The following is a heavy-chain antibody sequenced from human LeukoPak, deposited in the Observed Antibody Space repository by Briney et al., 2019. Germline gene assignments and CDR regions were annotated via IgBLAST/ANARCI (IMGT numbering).Heavy chain of an antibody. CDR2: ISGNGGST. V-gene: IGHV3-23*01. D-gene: IGHD4-17*01. J-gene: IGHJ4*02. CDR1: GFTFSNYA. CDR3: ALVTTDRPFDY. Sequence: GGSLRLSCAASGFTFSNYAMNWVRQAPGKGLEWVSGISGNGGSTYYADSVKGRFTISRDNSKNTLYVQMNSLRAEDTAIYHCALVTTDRPFDYWGQGTLVTVSS.